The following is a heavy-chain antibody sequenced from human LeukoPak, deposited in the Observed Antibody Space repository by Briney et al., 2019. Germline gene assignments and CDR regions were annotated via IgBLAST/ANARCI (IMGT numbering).Heavy chain of an antibody. J-gene: IGHJ3*02. CDR1: GGTFNNYA. D-gene: IGHD1-1*01. CDR3: ARDIPGYDAFDI. CDR2: IIPIFDTP. Sequence: GASVKVSCKASGGTFNNYAISWVRQAPGQGLEWMGGIIPIFDTPNYAQKFQGRVTITTDESTSTAYMELSSLRSEDTAVYYCARDIPGYDAFDIWGQDTVVTVSS. V-gene: IGHV1-69*05.